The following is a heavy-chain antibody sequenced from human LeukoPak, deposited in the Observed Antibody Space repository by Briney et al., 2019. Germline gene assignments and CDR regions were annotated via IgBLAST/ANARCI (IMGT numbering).Heavy chain of an antibody. V-gene: IGHV3-7*03. CDR1: GFTFTNYW. CDR3: ARRLGYCSSTSCYYDY. J-gene: IGHJ4*02. CDR2: IKQDRSEK. Sequence: GGSLRLSRAASGFTFTNYWMSWVRQAPGKGLELVANIKQDRSEKYYVDSVKGRFTISRDNSKNTLYLQMNSLRAEDTAVYYCARRLGYCSSTSCYYDYWGQGTLVTVSS. D-gene: IGHD2-2*01.